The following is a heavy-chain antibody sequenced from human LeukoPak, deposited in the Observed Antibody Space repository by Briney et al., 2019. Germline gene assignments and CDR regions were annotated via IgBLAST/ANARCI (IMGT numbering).Heavy chain of an antibody. CDR3: VRGSYIVY. Sequence: GASVKVSCKASGGTFTSYAISWVRQAHGQGLEWMGGIIPIFGTANYAQKFQGRVTITADESTSTAYMELSSLRSDDTSVYYCVRGSYIVYWGQGTLVTVSS. CDR2: IIPIFGTA. CDR1: GGTFTSYA. J-gene: IGHJ4*02. D-gene: IGHD1-26*01. V-gene: IGHV1-69*13.